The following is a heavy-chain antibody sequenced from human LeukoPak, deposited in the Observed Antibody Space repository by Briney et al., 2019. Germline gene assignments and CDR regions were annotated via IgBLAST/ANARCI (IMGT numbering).Heavy chain of an antibody. J-gene: IGHJ6*03. CDR1: GFTFSSFD. D-gene: IGHD1-1*01. V-gene: IGHV3-13*01. Sequence: PGGSLRLSCAASGFTFSSFDMHWVRQPTGQGLEWVSTIGTASDTYYAGSVEGRFTLSRDNAKNSLYLQMNSLTAGDTAVYYCARGPPRGKYYYMDVWGKGTTVTVSS. CDR3: ARGPPRGKYYYMDV. CDR2: IGTASDT.